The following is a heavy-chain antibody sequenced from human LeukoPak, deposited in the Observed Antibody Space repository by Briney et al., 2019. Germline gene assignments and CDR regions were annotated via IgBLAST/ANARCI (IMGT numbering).Heavy chain of an antibody. CDR2: IIPILGIA. Sequence: SVKVSCKASGGTFSSYTISWVRQAPGQGLEWMGRIIPILGIANYAQKFQGRVTITADKSTSTAYIELSSLRSEDTAVYYCARAPTFLGGFDPWGQGTLVTVPS. CDR1: GGTFSSYT. V-gene: IGHV1-69*02. J-gene: IGHJ5*02. D-gene: IGHD3-16*01. CDR3: ARAPTFLGGFDP.